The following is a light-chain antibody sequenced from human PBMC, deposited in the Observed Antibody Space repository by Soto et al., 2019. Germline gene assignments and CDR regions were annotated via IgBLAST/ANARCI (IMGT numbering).Light chain of an antibody. Sequence: NFMLTQPHSVSESPGKTVTISCTRSSGSIASNYVQWYQQRPGSAPTTVIYEDNQRPSGVPDRFSGSIDSSSNSASLTISGLKTEDEADYYCQSYDSSNHVVFGGGTKVTDL. V-gene: IGLV6-57*04. J-gene: IGLJ2*01. CDR1: SGSIASNY. CDR2: EDN. CDR3: QSYDSSNHVV.